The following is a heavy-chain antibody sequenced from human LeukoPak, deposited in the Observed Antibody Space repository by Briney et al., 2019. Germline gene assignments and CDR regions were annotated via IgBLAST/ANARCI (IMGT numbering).Heavy chain of an antibody. Sequence: PSETLSLTCTVSGGSISSSSYYWGWIRQPPGKGLEWIGSIYYSGSTYYNPSLKSRVTISVDTSKNQFSLKLSSVTAADTAVYYCARGLDAAADYWGQGTLVTVSS. V-gene: IGHV4-39*07. D-gene: IGHD2-15*01. CDR1: GGSISSSSYY. J-gene: IGHJ4*02. CDR3: ARGLDAAADY. CDR2: IYYSGST.